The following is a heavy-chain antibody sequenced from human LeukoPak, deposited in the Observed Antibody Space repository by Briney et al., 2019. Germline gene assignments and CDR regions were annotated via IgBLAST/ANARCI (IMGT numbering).Heavy chain of an antibody. J-gene: IGHJ4*02. Sequence: ASVKVSCKASGYTFTSYDINWVRQAPGQGLEWMGWINPNSGGTNYAQKFQGRVTMTRDTSISTAYMELSRLRSDDTAVYYCARAPEQWLVYYFDYWGQGTLVTVSS. CDR3: ARAPEQWLVYYFDY. D-gene: IGHD6-19*01. CDR2: INPNSGGT. CDR1: GYTFTSYD. V-gene: IGHV1-2*02.